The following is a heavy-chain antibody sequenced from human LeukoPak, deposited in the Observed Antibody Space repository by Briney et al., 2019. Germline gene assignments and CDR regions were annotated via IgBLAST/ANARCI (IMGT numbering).Heavy chain of an antibody. V-gene: IGHV4-59*01. D-gene: IGHD2-15*01. CDR2: IYYSGST. Sequence: SETLSLTCTVSGGSISSYYWSWIRQPPGKGLEWIGYIYYSGSTNYNPSLKSRVTISVDTSKNQFPLKLSSVTAADTAVYYCARGDDIVLFDYWGQGTLVTVSS. J-gene: IGHJ4*02. CDR1: GGSISSYY. CDR3: ARGDDIVLFDY.